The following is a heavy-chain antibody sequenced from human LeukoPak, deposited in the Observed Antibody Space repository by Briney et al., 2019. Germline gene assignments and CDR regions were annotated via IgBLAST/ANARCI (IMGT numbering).Heavy chain of an antibody. CDR3: AKYVGEVTIFGVVIPPHSASDY. V-gene: IGHV3-23*01. D-gene: IGHD3-3*01. CDR1: GFTFSSYA. J-gene: IGHJ4*02. Sequence: GGSLRLSCAASGFTFSSYAMSWVRQAPGKGLEWVPAISGSGGSTYYADSVKGRFTISRDNSKNTLYLQMNSLRAEDTAVYYCAKYVGEVTIFGVVIPPHSASDYWGQGTLVTVSS. CDR2: ISGSGGST.